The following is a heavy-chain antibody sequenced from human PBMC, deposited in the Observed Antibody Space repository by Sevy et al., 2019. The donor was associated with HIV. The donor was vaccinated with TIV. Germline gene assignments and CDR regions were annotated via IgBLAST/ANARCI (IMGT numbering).Heavy chain of an antibody. Sequence: ASVKVSCKVSGKNLNDLPMHWVRQAPGKGLEWMGRFDPEDGERIYAQKFQGRVTMTEDTSRDTAYMELNSLRSEDTAMYYCATTREYYEDNSGYLDYWGLGILVTVSS. V-gene: IGHV1-24*01. CDR2: FDPEDGER. CDR1: GKNLNDLP. CDR3: ATTREYYEDNSGYLDY. D-gene: IGHD3-16*01. J-gene: IGHJ4*02.